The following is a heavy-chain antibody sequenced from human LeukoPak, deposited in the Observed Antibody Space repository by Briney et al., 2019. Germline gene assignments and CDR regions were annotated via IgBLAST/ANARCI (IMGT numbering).Heavy chain of an antibody. CDR2: ISESGGST. CDR3: AKEIYYYGSGRFMDV. J-gene: IGHJ6*02. D-gene: IGHD3-10*01. V-gene: IGHV3-23*01. CDR1: ASTFNNYA. Sequence: PGGSLRLSCAASASTFNNYAMNWVRQAPGKGLEWVSTISESGGSTFYADSVKGRFTISRDSSKNTLYLQMNSLRAEDTAVYYCAKEIYYYGSGRFMDVWGQGTTVTVSS.